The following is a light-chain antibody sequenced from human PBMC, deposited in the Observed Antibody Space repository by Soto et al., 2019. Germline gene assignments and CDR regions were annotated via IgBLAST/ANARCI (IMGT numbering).Light chain of an antibody. J-gene: IGKJ3*01. CDR2: AAS. CDR3: HKYKSAPYT. CDR1: QCIANH. V-gene: IGKV1-27*01. Sequence: DIQMTHSPSSLSASVGDRVTTTCRAIQCIANHLAWYQQKPGKSPNLLIYAASTLQSGVQSRFSGSGFGTDFTFTISSLQPEDVATYYCHKYKSAPYTFGPGTKVDI.